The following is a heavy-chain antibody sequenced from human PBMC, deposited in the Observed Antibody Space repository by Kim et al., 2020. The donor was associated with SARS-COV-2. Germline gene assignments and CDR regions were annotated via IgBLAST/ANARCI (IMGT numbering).Heavy chain of an antibody. CDR1: GFTFSSYG. Sequence: GGSLRLSCAASGFTFSSYGMHWVRQAPGKGLEWVAVIWYDGSNKYYADSVKGRFTISRDNSKNTLYLQMNSLRAEDTAVYYCARDGAWGTWHYYGMDVWGQGTTVTVSS. CDR3: ARDGAWGTWHYYGMDV. D-gene: IGHD3-16*01. V-gene: IGHV3-33*01. J-gene: IGHJ6*02. CDR2: IWYDGSNK.